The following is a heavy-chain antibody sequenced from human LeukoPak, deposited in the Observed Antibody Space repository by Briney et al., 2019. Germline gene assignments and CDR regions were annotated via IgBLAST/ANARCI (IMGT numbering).Heavy chain of an antibody. J-gene: IGHJ6*02. D-gene: IGHD2-15*01. Sequence: GGSLRLSCAASGFTFSSYGMHWVRQAPGKGLEWVAVISYDGSNKYYADSVKGRFTISRDNSKNTLYLQMNSLRAEDTAVYYCAKDQGRANYGTDVWGQGTTVTVSS. CDR2: ISYDGSNK. CDR3: AKDQGRANYGTDV. V-gene: IGHV3-30*18. CDR1: GFTFSSYG.